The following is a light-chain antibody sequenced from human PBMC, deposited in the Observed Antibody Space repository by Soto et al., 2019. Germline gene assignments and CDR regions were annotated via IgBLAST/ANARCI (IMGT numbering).Light chain of an antibody. Sequence: EIVLTQSPATLSLSPGERATLSCRASQSVSSYLAWYQQKPGQAPRLLIYEASNRATGIPARFSGSGSGTDFTLTISRLEPEDFAVYYCHQYDSWTFGQGTKVDIK. CDR1: QSVSSY. CDR2: EAS. J-gene: IGKJ1*01. CDR3: HQYDSWT. V-gene: IGKV3-11*01.